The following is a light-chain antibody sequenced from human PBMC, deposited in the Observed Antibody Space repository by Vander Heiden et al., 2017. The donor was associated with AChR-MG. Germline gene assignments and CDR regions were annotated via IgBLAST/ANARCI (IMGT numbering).Light chain of an antibody. V-gene: IGLV7-43*01. CDR1: TGAVTSSNY. CDR2: STS. Sequence: QTVVTQEPSLTVSSGGTVILTCASSTGAVTSSNYANCFQQKPGQAPRALIYSTSNEHSWTPARFSGSLLGGKAALTLSGVQPEDEAEYYCLLYHRGAQVFGGGTTLTVL. CDR3: LLYHRGAQV. J-gene: IGLJ3*02.